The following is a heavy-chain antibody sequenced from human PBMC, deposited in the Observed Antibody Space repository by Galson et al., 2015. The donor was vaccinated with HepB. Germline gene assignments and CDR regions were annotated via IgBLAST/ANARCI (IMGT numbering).Heavy chain of an antibody. V-gene: IGHV5-10-1*01. CDR1: GYSFTSYW. D-gene: IGHD5-18*01. CDR2: IDPSDSYT. CDR3: ARHQGPYSYGPYGMDV. J-gene: IGHJ6*02. Sequence: QSGAEVKKPGESLRISCKGSGYSFTSYWISWVRQMPGKGLEWMGRIDPSDSYTNYSPSFQGHVTISADKSISTAYLQWSSLKASDTAMYYCARHQGPYSYGPYGMDVWGQGTTVTVSS.